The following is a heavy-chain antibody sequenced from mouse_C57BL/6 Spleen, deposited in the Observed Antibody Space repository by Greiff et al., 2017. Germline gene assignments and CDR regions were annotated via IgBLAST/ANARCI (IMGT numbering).Heavy chain of an antibody. CDR1: GFTFSDYY. CDR2: ISNGGGST. Sequence: EVKLVESGGGLVQPGGSLKLSCAASGFTFSDYYMYWVRQTPEERLEWVAYISNGGGSTYYPDTVKGRFTISRDNAKNTLYLQMSRLKSEDTAMYYCARGGYGYDGAMDYWGQGTSVTVSS. CDR3: ARGGYGYDGAMDY. D-gene: IGHD2-2*01. V-gene: IGHV5-12*01. J-gene: IGHJ4*01.